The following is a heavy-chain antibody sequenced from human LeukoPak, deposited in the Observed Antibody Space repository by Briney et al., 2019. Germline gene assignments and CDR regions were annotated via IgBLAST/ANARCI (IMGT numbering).Heavy chain of an antibody. V-gene: IGHV4-59*01. CDR1: GGSFSSYY. CDR3: ARDLGTYYYDSSGHAFDI. J-gene: IGHJ3*02. Sequence: SETLSLTCAVYGGSFSSYYWSWIRQPPGKGLEWIGYIYYSGSTNYNPSLKSRVTISVDTSKNQFSLKLSSVTAADTAVYYCARDLGTYYYDSSGHAFDIWGQGTMVTVSS. D-gene: IGHD3-22*01. CDR2: IYYSGST.